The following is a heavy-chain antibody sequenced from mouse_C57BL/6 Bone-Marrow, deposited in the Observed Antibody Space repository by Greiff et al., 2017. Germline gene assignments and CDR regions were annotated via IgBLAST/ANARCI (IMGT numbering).Heavy chain of an antibody. CDR3: ARWGQLDY. CDR1: GYTFTSYW. CDR2: IDPSDSYT. Sequence: QVQLQQPGAELVMPGASVKLSCKASGYTFTSYWMHWVKQRPGQGLEWIGEIDPSDSYTNYNQKFKGKSTLTVDKSSSTAYMQLSRLTSEDSAVYYCARWGQLDYWGQGTTLTVSS. J-gene: IGHJ2*01. V-gene: IGHV1-69*01.